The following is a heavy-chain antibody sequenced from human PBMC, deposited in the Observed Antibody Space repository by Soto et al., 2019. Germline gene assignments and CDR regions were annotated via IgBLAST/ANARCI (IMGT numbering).Heavy chain of an antibody. J-gene: IGHJ4*02. Sequence: SSVKVSCKASGGTCSSYANSTFRQSPGQGLEWMGWIIPIFGTENYAQKCQGSVTISADDSTSKAYLELSSLRSEDTAVYYCARETYYDSSGYPGYWGEGGLVT. V-gene: IGHV1-69*13. D-gene: IGHD3-22*01. CDR3: ARETYYDSSGYPGY. CDR2: IIPIFGTE. CDR1: GGTCSSYA.